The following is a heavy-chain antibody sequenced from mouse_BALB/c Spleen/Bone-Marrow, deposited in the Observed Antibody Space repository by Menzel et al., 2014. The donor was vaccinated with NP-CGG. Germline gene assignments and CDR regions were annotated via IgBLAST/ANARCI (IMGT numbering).Heavy chain of an antibody. V-gene: IGHV1S130*01. CDR1: GYTFTNSW. D-gene: IGHD2-14*01. Sequence: QVQLQQSGSVLVRPGASVKLSCKASGYTFTNSWIHWAKQRPGQGLEWIGEIHPNSGNTNFNEKFKVKATLTVDTSSSTAYVDLSSQTAEDSAVYYCARHHRYAYYFDYWGQGTTLTVSS. CDR3: ARHHRYAYYFDY. CDR2: IHPNSGNT. J-gene: IGHJ2*01.